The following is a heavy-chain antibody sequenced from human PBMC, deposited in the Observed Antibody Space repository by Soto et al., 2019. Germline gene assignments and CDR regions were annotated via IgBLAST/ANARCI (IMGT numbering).Heavy chain of an antibody. Sequence: SETLSLTCAVYGGSFSGYYWSWIRQPPGKGLEWIGEINHSGSTNYNPSLKSRVTISVDTSKNQFSLKLSSVTAADTAVYYCARGGPTHYDYIWGSYRYTIFFDYWGQGTLVTVSS. V-gene: IGHV4-34*01. J-gene: IGHJ4*02. CDR2: INHSGST. CDR1: GGSFSGYY. CDR3: ARGGPTHYDYIWGSYRYTIFFDY. D-gene: IGHD3-16*02.